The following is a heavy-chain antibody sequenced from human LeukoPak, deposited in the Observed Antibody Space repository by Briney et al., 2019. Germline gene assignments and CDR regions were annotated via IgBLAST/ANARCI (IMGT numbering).Heavy chain of an antibody. CDR3: ARVVDYNYGQYFFDY. CDR2: IYYSGST. Sequence: SETLSLTCIVSGDSITSFYWSWIRQPPGKRLEWIGYIYYSGSTNYNPSLKSRVTISIDTSKNQFSLKLSSVTAADTAVYYCARVVDYNYGQYFFDYWGQGTLVTVSS. V-gene: IGHV4-59*01. J-gene: IGHJ4*02. D-gene: IGHD5-18*01. CDR1: GDSITSFY.